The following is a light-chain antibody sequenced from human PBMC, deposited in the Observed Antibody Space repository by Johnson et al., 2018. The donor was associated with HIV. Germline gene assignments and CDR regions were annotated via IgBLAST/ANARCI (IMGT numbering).Light chain of an antibody. V-gene: IGLV1-51*02. CDR1: SSNIGNKY. J-gene: IGLJ1*01. Sequence: QSVLTQPPSVSAAPGQKVTISCSGSSSNIGNKYVSWYPQLPGTAPKLLIYENTKRPSGIPDRFSGSKSGTSATLGITFLHPGDESDYYCGTWDTSLSAGGVFGSGTKVTGL. CDR2: ENT. CDR3: GTWDTSLSAGGV.